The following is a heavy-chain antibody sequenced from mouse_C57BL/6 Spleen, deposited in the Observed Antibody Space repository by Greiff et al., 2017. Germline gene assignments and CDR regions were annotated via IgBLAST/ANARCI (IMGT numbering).Heavy chain of an antibody. CDR2: IDPENGDT. CDR3: TTFYGNFLGY. CDR1: GFNIKDDY. D-gene: IGHD2-1*01. Sequence: EVQLQQSGAELVRPGASVKLSCTASGFNIKDDYMHWVKQRPEQGLEWIGWIDPENGDTEYASKFQGKATITADTSSNTAYLQLSSLTSEDTAVYYCTTFYGNFLGYWGQGTTLTVSS. J-gene: IGHJ2*01. V-gene: IGHV14-4*01.